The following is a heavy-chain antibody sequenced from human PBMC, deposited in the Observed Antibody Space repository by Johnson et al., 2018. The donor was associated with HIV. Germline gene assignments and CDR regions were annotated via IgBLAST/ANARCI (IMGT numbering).Heavy chain of an antibody. CDR2: LYSSGST. V-gene: IGHV3-66*01. CDR1: GFNVSNNY. CDR3: ARVRRSGWYDNDAFDI. J-gene: IGHJ3*02. D-gene: IGHD6-19*01. Sequence: VQLVESGGGLVQPGGSLGLACVGSGFNVSNNYMSWVRQPPGQGLAWVSTLYSSGSTYYADSVKGRFIISRDNPRNTLYLQMNGLRAEDTAVYYCARVRRSGWYDNDAFDIWGQGTMVTVSS.